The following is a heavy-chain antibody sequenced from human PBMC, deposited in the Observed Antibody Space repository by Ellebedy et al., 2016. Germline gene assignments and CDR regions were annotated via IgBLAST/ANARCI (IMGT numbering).Heavy chain of an antibody. CDR3: ARSNFNSAIPYDYGDDFDY. Sequence: GESLKISXAASGFTFSSYWMHWVRQAPGKGLVWVSRINSDGSSTSYADSVKGRFTISRDNAKNTLYLQMNSLRAEDTAVYYCARSNFNSAIPYDYGDDFDYWGQGTLVTVSS. CDR2: INSDGSST. D-gene: IGHD4-17*01. V-gene: IGHV3-74*01. J-gene: IGHJ4*02. CDR1: GFTFSSYW.